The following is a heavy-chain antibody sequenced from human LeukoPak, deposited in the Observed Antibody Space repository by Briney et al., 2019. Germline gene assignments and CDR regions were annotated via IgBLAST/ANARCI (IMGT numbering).Heavy chain of an antibody. Sequence: ASVKVSCKAFGYTFTSNYMHWVRQAPGQGPEWMGVISPSGGSTSYAQKFQGRVTMTRDMSTSTVYMELSSLRSEDTAVYYCARVYVGSVAFDIWGQGTMVTVSS. CDR2: ISPSGGST. V-gene: IGHV1-46*01. CDR3: ARVYVGSVAFDI. J-gene: IGHJ3*02. CDR1: GYTFTSNY. D-gene: IGHD2-8*01.